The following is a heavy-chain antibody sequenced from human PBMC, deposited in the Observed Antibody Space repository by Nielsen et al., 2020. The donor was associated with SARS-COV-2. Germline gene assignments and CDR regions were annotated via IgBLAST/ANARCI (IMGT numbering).Heavy chain of an antibody. Sequence: GESLKISCAASGFTFSSYSMNWVRQAPGKGLEWVSYISSSSSTIYYADSVKGRFTISRDNAKNSLYLQMNSLRDEDTAVYYCARELVVPAAMVYYYYYGMDVWGQGTTVTVSS. CDR3: ARELVVPAAMVYYYYYGMDV. CDR1: GFTFSSYS. D-gene: IGHD2-2*01. J-gene: IGHJ6*02. V-gene: IGHV3-48*02. CDR2: ISSSSSTI.